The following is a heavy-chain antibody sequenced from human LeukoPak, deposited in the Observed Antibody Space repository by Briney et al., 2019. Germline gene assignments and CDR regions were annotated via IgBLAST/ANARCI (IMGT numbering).Heavy chain of an antibody. V-gene: IGHV3-53*01. Sequence: GGPLRLSCAASGFTVSSNYMSWVRQAPGKGLEWVSVIYSGGSTYYADSVRGRFTISRDNAKNTLYLEMSSLRAEDTAVYHCASDSPHYGMDVWGQGTTVTVSS. J-gene: IGHJ6*02. CDR2: IYSGGST. CDR3: ASDSPHYGMDV. CDR1: GFTVSSNY.